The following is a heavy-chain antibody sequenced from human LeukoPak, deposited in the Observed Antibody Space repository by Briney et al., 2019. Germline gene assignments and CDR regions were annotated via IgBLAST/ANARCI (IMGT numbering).Heavy chain of an antibody. CDR3: ARGDVVLWFGELFFDY. CDR2: INPNSGGT. D-gene: IGHD3-10*01. J-gene: IGHJ4*02. V-gene: IGHV1-2*02. Sequence: ASVKVSCKASGYTFTGYYMHWVRQAPGQGLEWMGWINPNSGGTNYAQKFQGRVTMTRDTSISTAYMELSRLRSDDTAAYYCARGDVVLWFGELFFDYWGQGTLVTVSS. CDR1: GYTFTGYY.